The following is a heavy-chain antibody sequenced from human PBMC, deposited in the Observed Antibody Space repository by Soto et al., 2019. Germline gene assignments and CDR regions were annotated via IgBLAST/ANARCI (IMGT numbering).Heavy chain of an antibody. CDR1: GGSFSGYY. D-gene: IGHD2-2*01. CDR2: INHSGST. Sequence: SETLSLTCAVYGGSFSGYYWSWIRQPPGKGLEWIGEINHSGSTNYNPSLKSRVTTSVDTSKNQFSLKLSSVTAADTAVYFCAKSQGGTSTWPEDWGQGSLVNVSS. J-gene: IGHJ4*02. V-gene: IGHV4-34*01. CDR3: AKSQGGTSTWPED.